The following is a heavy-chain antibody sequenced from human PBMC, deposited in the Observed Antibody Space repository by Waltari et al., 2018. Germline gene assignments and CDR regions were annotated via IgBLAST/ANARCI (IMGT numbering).Heavy chain of an antibody. D-gene: IGHD6-6*01. V-gene: IGHV3-48*03. Sequence: EVQLVESGGGVVQTGGSLRLSCAASGFTFSNYEMNWVRQAPGKGLEGIASISMRLNTNNYADSVKGRFTIPRDNAKNSLHLQMNSLRAEDTAVYYCATRYGSSSMDYWGQGTLVTVSS. CDR3: ATRYGSSSMDY. CDR2: ISMRLNTN. CDR1: GFTFSNYE. J-gene: IGHJ4*02.